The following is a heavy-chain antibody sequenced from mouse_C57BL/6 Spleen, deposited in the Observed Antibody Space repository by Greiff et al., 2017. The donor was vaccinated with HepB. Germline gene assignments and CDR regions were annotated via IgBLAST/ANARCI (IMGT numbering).Heavy chain of an antibody. Sequence: VQLQQSGPELVKPGASVKISCKASGYTFTDYYMNWVKQSHGKSLEWIGDINPNNGGTSYNQKFKGKATLTVDKSSSTAYMELRSLTSEDSAVYYCARLDGYWGQGTTLTVSS. CDR1: GYTFTDYY. CDR3: ARLDGY. J-gene: IGHJ2*01. CDR2: INPNNGGT. V-gene: IGHV1-26*01.